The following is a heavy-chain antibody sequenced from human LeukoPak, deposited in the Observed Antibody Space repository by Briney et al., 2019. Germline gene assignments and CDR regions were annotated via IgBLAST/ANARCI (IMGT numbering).Heavy chain of an antibody. D-gene: IGHD2-2*01. Sequence: SETLSLTCTVSGGSVSSGSYYWSWIRQPPGKGLEWIGYIYYSGSTNYNPSLKSRVTISVDTSKNQFSLKLSSVTAADTAVYYCARRRRARHAGGWFAPGAQGPLVTVPS. CDR2: IYYSGST. J-gene: IGHJ5*02. V-gene: IGHV4-61*01. CDR3: ARRRRARHAGGWFAP. CDR1: GGSVSSGSYY.